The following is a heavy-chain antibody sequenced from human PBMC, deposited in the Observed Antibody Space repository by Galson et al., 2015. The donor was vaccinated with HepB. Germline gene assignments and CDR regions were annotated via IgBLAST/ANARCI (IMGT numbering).Heavy chain of an antibody. V-gene: IGHV1-2*02. CDR3: AIYYYYDSSGYPTLRYYFDY. CDR2: INPNSGGT. CDR1: GYTFTGYY. Sequence: SVKVSCKASGYTFTGYYMHWVRQAPGQGLEWMGWINPNSGGTNYALKFQGRVTMTRDTSISTAYMELSRLRSDDTAVYYCAIYYYYDSSGYPTLRYYFDYWGQGTLVTVSS. J-gene: IGHJ4*02. D-gene: IGHD3-22*01.